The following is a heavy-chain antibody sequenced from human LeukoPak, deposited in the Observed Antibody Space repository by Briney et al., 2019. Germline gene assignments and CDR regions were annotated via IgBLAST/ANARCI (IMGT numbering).Heavy chain of an antibody. J-gene: IGHJ4*02. Sequence: SVTLSCKASGGTFSSYAISWVRQAPGQGLEWMGRIIPIFGIADYAQKFQGRVTITADKSTSTAYMELSSLRSEDTAVYYCAREEVVVVAATVGHYFDYWGQGTLVTVSS. V-gene: IGHV1-69*04. CDR1: GGTFSSYA. CDR3: AREEVVVVAATVGHYFDY. D-gene: IGHD2-15*01. CDR2: IIPIFGIA.